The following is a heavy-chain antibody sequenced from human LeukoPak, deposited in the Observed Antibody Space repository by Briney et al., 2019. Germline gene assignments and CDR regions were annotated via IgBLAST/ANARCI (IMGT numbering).Heavy chain of an antibody. CDR3: ARGIQIYTVILDY. CDR2: INHSGST. CDR1: GGSFSGYY. V-gene: IGHV4-34*01. Sequence: SETLSLTCAVYGGSFSGYYWSWIRQPPGKGLEWIGEINHSGSTNYNPSLKSRVTISVDTSKNQFSLKLSSVTAADTAVYYCARGIQIYTVILDYWGQGTLVTVSS. D-gene: IGHD4-11*01. J-gene: IGHJ4*02.